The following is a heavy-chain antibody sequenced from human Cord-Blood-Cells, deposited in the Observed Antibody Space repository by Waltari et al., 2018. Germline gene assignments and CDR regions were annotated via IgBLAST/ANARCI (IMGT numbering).Heavy chain of an antibody. CDR3: ARAGDSIAAAGDY. CDR1: GFTFSSYW. Sequence: EVQLVESGGGLVQPGGSLRLSCAASGFTFSSYWMSWVRQAPGKGLEWVANIKQDGSEKYYVDSVKGRFTISRDNGKNSLYLQMNSLRAEDTAVYYCARAGDSIAAAGDYWGQGTLVTVSS. J-gene: IGHJ4*02. CDR2: IKQDGSEK. V-gene: IGHV3-7*05. D-gene: IGHD6-13*01.